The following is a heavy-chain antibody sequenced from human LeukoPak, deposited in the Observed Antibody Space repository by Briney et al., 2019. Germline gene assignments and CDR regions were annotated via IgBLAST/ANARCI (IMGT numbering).Heavy chain of an antibody. CDR3: AKQRRIRGYSYGFDP. D-gene: IGHD5-18*01. J-gene: IGHJ5*02. Sequence: AGGSLRLSCAASGFTFSSYAMSWVRQAPGKGPEWVSAISGCGGSTYYADSVKGRFTISRDNSKNTLYLQMNSLRAEDTAVYYCAKQRRIRGYSYGFDPWGQGTLVTVSS. CDR2: ISGCGGST. CDR1: GFTFSSYA. V-gene: IGHV3-23*01.